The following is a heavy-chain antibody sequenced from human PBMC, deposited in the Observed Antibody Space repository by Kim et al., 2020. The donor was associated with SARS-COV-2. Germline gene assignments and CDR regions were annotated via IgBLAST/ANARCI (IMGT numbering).Heavy chain of an antibody. Sequence: SRVTISVDTSKNQFSLELGSVTAADTAVYYCARGMYSSSWYGIKNWFDPWGQGTLVTVSS. J-gene: IGHJ5*02. D-gene: IGHD6-13*01. CDR3: ARGMYSSSWYGIKNWFDP. V-gene: IGHV4-34*01.